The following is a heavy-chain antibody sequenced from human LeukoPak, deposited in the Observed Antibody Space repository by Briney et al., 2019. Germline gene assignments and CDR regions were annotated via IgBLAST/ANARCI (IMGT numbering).Heavy chain of an antibody. CDR3: ARGRGRHYDFWSGYYPPTVYYYMDV. D-gene: IGHD3-3*01. Sequence: PGGSLRLSCAASGFTFDDYGMSWVRQAPGKGLEWVSGINWNGGSTGYADSVKGRFTISRDNAKNSLYLQMNSLRAEDTAVYYCARGRGRHYDFWSGYYPPTVYYYMDVWGKGTTVTVSS. J-gene: IGHJ6*03. CDR1: GFTFDDYG. V-gene: IGHV3-20*04. CDR2: INWNGGST.